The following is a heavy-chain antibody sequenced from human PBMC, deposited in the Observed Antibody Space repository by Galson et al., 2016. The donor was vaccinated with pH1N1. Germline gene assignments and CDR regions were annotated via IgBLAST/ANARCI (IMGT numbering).Heavy chain of an antibody. Sequence: SVKVSCKAPGVTFSSYAINWVRQAPGQGLEWVGGISPMFRTTNHAQNFQGRLTITADESTTTAYMELKSLRSEDTAVYYCARDRGYTSSRNLGFDYWGHGTLVTVSS. J-gene: IGHJ4*01. D-gene: IGHD5-12*01. V-gene: IGHV1-69*13. CDR1: GVTFSSYA. CDR2: ISPMFRTT. CDR3: ARDRGYTSSRNLGFDY.